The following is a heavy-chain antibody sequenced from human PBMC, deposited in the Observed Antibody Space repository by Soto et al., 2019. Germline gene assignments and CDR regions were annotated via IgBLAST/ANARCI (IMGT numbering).Heavy chain of an antibody. CDR1: GFTFSSYS. CDR2: ISSSSSYI. CDR3: AKDYAPYYDILTGPQSPPSS. Sequence: GGSLRLSCAASGFTFSSYSMNWVRQAPGKGLKWVSSISSSSSYIYYADSVKGRFTISRDNAKNTLYLQMNSLRAEDTAVYYCAKDYAPYYDILTGPQSPPSSWGQGTLVTVSS. V-gene: IGHV3-21*01. J-gene: IGHJ5*02. D-gene: IGHD3-9*01.